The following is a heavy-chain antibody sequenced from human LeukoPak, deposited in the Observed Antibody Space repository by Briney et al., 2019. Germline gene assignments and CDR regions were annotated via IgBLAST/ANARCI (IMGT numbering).Heavy chain of an antibody. CDR2: IKTTTDGGTT. J-gene: IGHJ5*02. D-gene: IGHD3-9*01. Sequence: PGGSLRLSCAASGFTFSTAWMNWVRQAPGKGLEWVGRIKTTTDGGTTDYAAPVKGRFTISRDDSQNTVYLQINSLKTEDTAVYYCTPGHEILTGYVWFDHWGQGTLVTVSS. V-gene: IGHV3-15*01. CDR1: GFTFSTAW. CDR3: TPGHEILTGYVWFDH.